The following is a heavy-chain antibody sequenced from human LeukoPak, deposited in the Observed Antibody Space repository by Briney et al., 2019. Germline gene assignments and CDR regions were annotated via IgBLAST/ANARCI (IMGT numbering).Heavy chain of an antibody. CDR3: ARGRQGGAYSSSWYMFDY. J-gene: IGHJ4*02. Sequence: GGSLRLSCAASGFTFSSYAMSWVRQATGKGLEWVSAIGTAADTYYPGSVKGRFTISREDAKNSLYLQMNSLRAGDTAVYYCARGRQGGAYSSSWYMFDYWGQGTLVTVFS. CDR1: GFTFSSYA. D-gene: IGHD6-13*01. CDR2: IGTAADT. V-gene: IGHV3-13*01.